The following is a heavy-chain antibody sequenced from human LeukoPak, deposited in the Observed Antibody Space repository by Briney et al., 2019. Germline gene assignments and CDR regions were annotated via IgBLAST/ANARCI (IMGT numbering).Heavy chain of an antibody. Sequence: GGSLRLSCAASGFRFSSQEMAWVRQAPGKGLEWVAFIRYDGTSKYYVDSVKGRFTISRDNSKNMLYLQMNSLRPEDTAVYYSAKDRAGGGLFDYWGQGTLVTVSS. CDR2: IRYDGTSK. V-gene: IGHV3-30*02. D-gene: IGHD3-16*01. CDR3: AKDRAGGGLFDY. J-gene: IGHJ4*02. CDR1: GFRFSSQE.